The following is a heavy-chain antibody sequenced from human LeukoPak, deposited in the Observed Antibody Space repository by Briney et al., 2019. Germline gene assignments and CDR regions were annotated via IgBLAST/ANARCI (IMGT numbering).Heavy chain of an antibody. D-gene: IGHD3-10*01. J-gene: IGHJ5*02. CDR3: ARDKLLWFGELSPWFDP. CDR2: ISSSSYI. CDR1: GFTFSSYS. V-gene: IGHV3-21*01. Sequence: GGSLRLSCAASGFTFSSYSMNWVRQAPGRGLGWVSSISSSSYIYYADSVKGRFTISRDNAKNSLYLQMNSLRAEDTAVYYCARDKLLWFGELSPWFDPWGQGTLVTVSS.